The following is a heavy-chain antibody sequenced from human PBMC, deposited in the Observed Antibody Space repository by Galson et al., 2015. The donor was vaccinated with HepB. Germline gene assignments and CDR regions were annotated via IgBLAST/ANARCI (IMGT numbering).Heavy chain of an antibody. V-gene: IGHV1-18*01. Sequence: SVKVSCKASGYTFTSYGISWVRQAPGQGLEWMGWISAYNGNTNYAQKLQGRVTMTTDTSTSTAYMELRSLRSDDTAVYYCARVGGIVVVPAAIQSGNWFDPWGQGTLVTVSS. CDR3: ARVGGIVVVPAAIQSGNWFDP. D-gene: IGHD2-2*01. CDR1: GYTFTSYG. CDR2: ISAYNGNT. J-gene: IGHJ5*02.